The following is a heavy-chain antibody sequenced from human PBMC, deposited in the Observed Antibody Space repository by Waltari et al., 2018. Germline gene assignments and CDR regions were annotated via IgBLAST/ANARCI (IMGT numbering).Heavy chain of an antibody. J-gene: IGHJ4*02. CDR1: GFTFRSYA. CDR3: AKDWWLVFSPPGVDY. D-gene: IGHD6-19*01. V-gene: IGHV3-23*01. Sequence: EVQLLESGGGLVQHGGSVSLSCAAPGFTFRSYALSCVRQAPGKGLEWVAAISGSGGSTYYADSVKVRFTISRDNSKNTLYLQMNSLRAEDTAVYYCAKDWWLVFSPPGVDYWGQGTLVTVSS. CDR2: ISGSGGST.